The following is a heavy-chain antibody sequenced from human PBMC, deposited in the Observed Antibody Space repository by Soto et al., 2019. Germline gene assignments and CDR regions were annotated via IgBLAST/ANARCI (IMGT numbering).Heavy chain of an antibody. V-gene: IGHV2-5*02. D-gene: IGHD6-13*01. Sequence: QITLKESGPTLVKPTQTLTLTCTFSGFSLSTSGVGVGWIRQPPGKALEWLALIYWDDDKRYSPSLKSRLTITKDTSKNQVVLTMTNMDPVDTATYYFAHRLLAAAGTVGAFDIWGQGTMVTVSS. CDR1: GFSLSTSGVG. CDR3: AHRLLAAAGTVGAFDI. J-gene: IGHJ3*02. CDR2: IYWDDDK.